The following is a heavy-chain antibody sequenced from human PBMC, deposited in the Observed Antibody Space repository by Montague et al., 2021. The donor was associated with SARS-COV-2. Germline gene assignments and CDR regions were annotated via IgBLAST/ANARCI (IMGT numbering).Heavy chain of an antibody. J-gene: IGHJ6*02. V-gene: IGHV2-70*01. CDR1: GFSLSTSGMC. CDR2: IDWEDDK. Sequence: PALVKPTQTLTLTCTLSGFSLSTSGMCVSWIRQPPGKALEWLAVIDWEDDKYYNTSLKSRLTITKDTSKNQVVLTMTNMDPVDTATYYCARNSRSYCWREDYGMHIWGQGTTVTVTS. CDR3: ARNSRSYCWREDYGMHI. D-gene: IGHD3-10*01.